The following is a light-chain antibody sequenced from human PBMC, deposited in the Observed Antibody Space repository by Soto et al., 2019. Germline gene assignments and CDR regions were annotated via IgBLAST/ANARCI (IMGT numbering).Light chain of an antibody. V-gene: IGLV2-14*01. Sequence: QSVLTQPASVSGSPGQSITISCTEASSDVGGYNYVSWYQQHPGKAPKLIIYDVSNRPSGVSNRFSGSKSGNTASLTISGLQAEDEADYYCSSYTGSSTLSYVFGTGTKSPS. CDR1: SSDVGGYNY. CDR3: SSYTGSSTLSYV. CDR2: DVS. J-gene: IGLJ1*01.